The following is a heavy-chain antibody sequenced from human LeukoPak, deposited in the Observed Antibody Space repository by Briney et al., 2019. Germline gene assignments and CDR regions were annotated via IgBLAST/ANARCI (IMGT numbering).Heavy chain of an antibody. CDR1: GFTFSSYW. Sequence: GGSLRLSGAASGFTFSSYWMPWVRQAPGKGLVWVSRINSDGSSTSYADSVKGRFTISRDNAKNTLYLQMNSLRAEDTAVYYCARRSDCSSTSCPFDYWGQGTLVTVSS. CDR3: ARRSDCSSTSCPFDY. J-gene: IGHJ4*02. D-gene: IGHD2-2*01. CDR2: INSDGSST. V-gene: IGHV3-74*01.